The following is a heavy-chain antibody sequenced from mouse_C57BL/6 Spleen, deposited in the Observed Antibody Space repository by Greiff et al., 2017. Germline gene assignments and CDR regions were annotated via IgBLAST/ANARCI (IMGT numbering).Heavy chain of an antibody. Sequence: VQGVESGAELARPGASVKLSCKASGYTFTSYGISWVKQRTGQGLEWIGEIYPRSGNTYYNEKFKGKATLTADKSSSTAYMELRSLTSEDSAVYFCARREFYDGYYVGYWGQGTTLTVSS. CDR2: IYPRSGNT. J-gene: IGHJ2*01. D-gene: IGHD2-3*01. CDR3: ARREFYDGYYVGY. CDR1: GYTFTSYG. V-gene: IGHV1-81*01.